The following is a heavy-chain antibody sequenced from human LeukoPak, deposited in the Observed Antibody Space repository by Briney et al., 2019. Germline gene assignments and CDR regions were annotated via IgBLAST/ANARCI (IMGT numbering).Heavy chain of an antibody. Sequence: ASVKVSCNTSRYTFSSCYIHWVRQAPRQGLEWMGIINPSGGGTNYAQKFQGRVTMTRDTSTSTVYMELSSLTSDDTAVYYCARGYSSSSFDYWGQGTLVTVSS. CDR3: ARGYSSSSFDY. CDR2: INPSGGGT. D-gene: IGHD6-6*01. CDR1: RYTFSSCY. J-gene: IGHJ4*02. V-gene: IGHV1-46*01.